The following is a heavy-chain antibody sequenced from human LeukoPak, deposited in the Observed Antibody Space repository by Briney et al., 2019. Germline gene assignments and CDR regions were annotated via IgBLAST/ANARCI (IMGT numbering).Heavy chain of an antibody. CDR1: GFTFSSYW. CDR3: ARGASSGWKYYFDY. D-gene: IGHD6-19*01. J-gene: IGHJ4*02. Sequence: GGSLRLSCAASGFTFSSYWMCWVRQAPGKGLEWVANIKQDGSEKYYVDSVKGRFTISRDNAKNSLYLQMNSLRAEDTAVYYCARGASSGWKYYFDYWGQGTLVTVSS. V-gene: IGHV3-7*01. CDR2: IKQDGSEK.